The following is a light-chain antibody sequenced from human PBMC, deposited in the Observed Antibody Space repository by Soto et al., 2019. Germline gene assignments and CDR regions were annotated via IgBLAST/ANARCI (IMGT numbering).Light chain of an antibody. CDR1: QSLQHRNGYNY. CDR2: LGS. J-gene: IGKJ5*01. V-gene: IGKV2-28*01. Sequence: DFVMSQSPLSLPVTLGEPASISCRSGQSLQHRNGYNYLAWYLQKPGQSPRLLIYLGSLRASGVPDRFRGSGSGTDFTLKISRVEAEDVGVYYCMQALQTPITFGQGTRLEIK. CDR3: MQALQTPIT.